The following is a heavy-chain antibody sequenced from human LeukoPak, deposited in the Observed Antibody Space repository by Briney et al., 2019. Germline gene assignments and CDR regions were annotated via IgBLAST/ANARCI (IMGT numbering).Heavy chain of an antibody. V-gene: IGHV3-30*03. CDR3: ARDYRGYCSSTSCLLYYGMDV. J-gene: IGHJ6*02. D-gene: IGHD2-2*01. Sequence: GGSLRLSCAASGFTFSSYGMHWVRQAPGKGLEWVAVISDDGSNKYYVDSVKGRFTISRDNSKNTLYLQMNSLRAEDTAVYYCARDYRGYCSSTSCLLYYGMDVWGQGTTVTVSS. CDR1: GFTFSSYG. CDR2: ISDDGSNK.